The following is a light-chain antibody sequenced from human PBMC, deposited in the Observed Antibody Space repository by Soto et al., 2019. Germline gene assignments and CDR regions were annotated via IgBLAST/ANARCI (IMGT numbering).Light chain of an antibody. CDR3: EAWDSSLRAVYV. CDR1: SSNIGKNY. V-gene: IGLV1-51*02. CDR2: ENN. Sequence: QSELTQPPSVSAAPGQKVTISCSGSSSNIGKNYVSWYQQLPGTAPKLLIYENNKRPSGIPDRFSGSKSGTSATLGITGLQTGDEAEYYCEAWDSSLRAVYVFGTGTKLTVL. J-gene: IGLJ1*01.